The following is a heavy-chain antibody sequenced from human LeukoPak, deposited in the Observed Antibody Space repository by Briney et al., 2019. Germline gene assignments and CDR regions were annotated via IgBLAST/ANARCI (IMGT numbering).Heavy chain of an antibody. Sequence: GGSLRLSRAASGFTVSSNYMSWVRQAPGKGLEWVSVIYSGGSTYYADSVKGRFTISRDNAKNSLFLQMSSLRAEDTAVYYCAKDLGAYSYGPLDSWGKGTLVTVSS. CDR3: AKDLGAYSYGPLDS. J-gene: IGHJ4*02. D-gene: IGHD5-18*01. CDR1: GFTVSSNY. CDR2: IYSGGST. V-gene: IGHV3-53*01.